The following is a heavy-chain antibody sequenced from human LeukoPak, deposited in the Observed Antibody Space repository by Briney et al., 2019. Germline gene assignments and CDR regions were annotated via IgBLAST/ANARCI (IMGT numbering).Heavy chain of an antibody. Sequence: ASVKVSCKASGYTFTGYYMHWVRQAPGQGLEWMGWINPNSGGTNYAQKFQGRVTMTRDTSISTAYMELSRLRSDDTAVYYCAREQILGYCSSTSCYNFDYWGQETLVTVSS. V-gene: IGHV1-2*02. J-gene: IGHJ4*02. CDR2: INPNSGGT. CDR3: AREQILGYCSSTSCYNFDY. D-gene: IGHD2-2*01. CDR1: GYTFTGYY.